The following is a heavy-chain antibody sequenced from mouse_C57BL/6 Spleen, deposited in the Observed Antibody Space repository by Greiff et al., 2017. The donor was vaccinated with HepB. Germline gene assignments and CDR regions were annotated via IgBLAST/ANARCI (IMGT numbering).Heavy chain of an antibody. CDR3: ASTGSNYWYCDV. Sequence: VQLQQSGPVLVKPGASVKMSCKASGYTFTDYYINWVKQSHGKSLEWIGVINPYNGGTSYNQKFKGKATLTVDKSSSTAYMELNSLTSEDSAVYYCASTGSNYWYCDVWGTGTTVTVSS. CDR2: INPYNGGT. J-gene: IGHJ1*03. V-gene: IGHV1-19*01. CDR1: GYTFTDYY. D-gene: IGHD1-1*01.